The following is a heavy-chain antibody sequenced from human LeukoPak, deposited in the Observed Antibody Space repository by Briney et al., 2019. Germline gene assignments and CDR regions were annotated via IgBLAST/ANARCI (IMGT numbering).Heavy chain of an antibody. J-gene: IGHJ4*02. Sequence: PGGSLRLSCAASGFTFSSYGMHWVRQAPGEGLDWVAFIRYDGSNKYFADSVKGRFTISRDNSKNTLFLQMNSLRAEDTAVYYCAKDTHIGYGDPSALYDYWGQGTLVTVSS. CDR1: GFTFSSYG. CDR3: AKDTHIGYGDPSALYDY. CDR2: IRYDGSNK. D-gene: IGHD4-17*01. V-gene: IGHV3-30*02.